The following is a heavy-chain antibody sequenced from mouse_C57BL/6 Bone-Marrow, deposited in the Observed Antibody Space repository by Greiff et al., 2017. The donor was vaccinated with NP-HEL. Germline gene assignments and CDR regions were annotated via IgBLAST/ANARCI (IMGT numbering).Heavy chain of an antibody. CDR2: IDPSGSYT. D-gene: IGHD1-1*01. CDR1: GYTFTSYW. J-gene: IGHJ3*01. CDR3: ARYYGSSLAY. Sequence: QVQLQQPGAELVKPGASVKLSCKASGYTFTSYWMQWVKQRPGQGLEWIGEIDPSGSYTNYTQKFKGKATLTVDTSSSTAYMQLSSLTSEDSAVYYCARYYGSSLAYWGQGTLVTVSA. V-gene: IGHV1-50*01.